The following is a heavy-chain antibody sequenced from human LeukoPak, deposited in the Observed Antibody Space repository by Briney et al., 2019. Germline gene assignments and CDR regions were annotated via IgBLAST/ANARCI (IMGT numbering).Heavy chain of an antibody. D-gene: IGHD2-15*01. CDR2: ISSDGGGK. CDR1: GFSFSSYP. Sequence: PGRSLRLSCAASGFSFSSYPMYWVRQAPGVGLEWVAVISSDGGGKYYADSVKGRFTISRDNSKNTLYLQMNSLRPEDTAVYYCAKVRVGTAHFDYWGQGTLVTVSS. J-gene: IGHJ4*02. V-gene: IGHV3-30*18. CDR3: AKVRVGTAHFDY.